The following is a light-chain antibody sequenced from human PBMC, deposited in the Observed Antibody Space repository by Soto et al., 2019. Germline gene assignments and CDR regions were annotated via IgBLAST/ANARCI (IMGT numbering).Light chain of an antibody. CDR3: QQYNNWPTWT. CDR2: GAS. V-gene: IGKV3-15*01. CDR1: QSVSSN. J-gene: IGKJ1*01. Sequence: EIVMTQSPATLSVSPGERATLSCRASQSVSSNVAWYQQKYGQAPRLLIYGASTRATGIPARFSGRGSGTEFTLTISSLQSEDFAVYYCQQYNNWPTWTFGQGTKVEIK.